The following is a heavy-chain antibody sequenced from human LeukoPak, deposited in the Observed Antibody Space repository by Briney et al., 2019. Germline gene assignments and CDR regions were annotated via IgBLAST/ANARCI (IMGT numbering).Heavy chain of an antibody. J-gene: IGHJ4*02. Sequence: GGSLRLSCAASGFTFSSYSMNWVRQAPGKGLEWVSGINWNGGSTGYADSVKGRFTISRDNAKNSLYLQMNSLRAEDTAVYYCARVKVSENYDYVWGSYRYIDYWGQGTLVTVSS. CDR1: GFTFSSYS. CDR3: ARVKVSENYDYVWGSYRYIDY. V-gene: IGHV3-20*04. CDR2: INWNGGST. D-gene: IGHD3-16*02.